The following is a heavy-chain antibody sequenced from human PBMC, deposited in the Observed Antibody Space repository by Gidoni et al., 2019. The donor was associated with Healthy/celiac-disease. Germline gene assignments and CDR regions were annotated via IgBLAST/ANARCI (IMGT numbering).Heavy chain of an antibody. V-gene: IGHV3-23*01. D-gene: IGHD6-19*01. CDR3: AKDRQRGIAVAGTAIGY. J-gene: IGHJ4*02. Sequence: EVQLLESGGGLVQPGGSLRLACAASGFPFRRYAMSWVRQAPGKGLEWVSAISGSGGSTYYADSVKGRFTISRDNSKNTLYLQMNSLRAEDTAVYYCAKDRQRGIAVAGTAIGYWGQGTLVTVSS. CDR2: ISGSGGST. CDR1: GFPFRRYA.